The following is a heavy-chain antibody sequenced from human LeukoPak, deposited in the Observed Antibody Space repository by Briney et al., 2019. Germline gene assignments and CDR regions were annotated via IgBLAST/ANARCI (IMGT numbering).Heavy chain of an antibody. Sequence: SETLSLTCTVSGGSISSGDYYWSWIRQHPGKGLEWIGYIYYSGSTNYNPSLKSRVTISVDTSKNQFSLKLSSVTAADTAVYYCARRMATIHAFDIWGQGTMVTVSS. V-gene: IGHV4-30-4*08. J-gene: IGHJ3*02. CDR3: ARRMATIHAFDI. CDR2: IYYSGST. D-gene: IGHD5-12*01. CDR1: GGSISSGDYY.